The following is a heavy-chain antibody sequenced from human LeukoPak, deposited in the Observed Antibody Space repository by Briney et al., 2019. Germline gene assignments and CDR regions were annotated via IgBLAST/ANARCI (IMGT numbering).Heavy chain of an antibody. CDR2: IYTSGST. Sequence: MSSETLSLTCTVSGGSISSYYWSWTRQPAGKGLEWIGRIYTSGSTNYNPSLKSRVTMSVDTSKNQFSLKLSSVTAADTAVYYCARDVNFGVVTYFDYSGQGTLVTVSS. V-gene: IGHV4-4*07. CDR1: GGSISSYY. J-gene: IGHJ4*02. CDR3: ARDVNFGVVTYFDY. D-gene: IGHD3-3*01.